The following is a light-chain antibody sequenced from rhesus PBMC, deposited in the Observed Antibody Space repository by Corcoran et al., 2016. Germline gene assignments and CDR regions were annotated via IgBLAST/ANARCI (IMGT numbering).Light chain of an antibody. CDR1: QGISSW. J-gene: IGKJ2*01. CDR2: KAS. CDR3: RQYSSRPPYS. Sequence: DIQMTQSPSSLSASVGDTVTITCRASQGISSWLAWYQQKPGKAPKLLIYKASSLQSGVPSRFSGSGSGTDFTLTISSLQSEDFATYYCRQYSSRPPYSFGQGTKVEIK. V-gene: IGKV1-22*01.